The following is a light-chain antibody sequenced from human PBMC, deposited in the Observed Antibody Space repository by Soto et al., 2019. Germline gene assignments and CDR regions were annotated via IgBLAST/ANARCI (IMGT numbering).Light chain of an antibody. CDR3: CSYAGSSTFVYV. V-gene: IGLV2-23*02. Sequence: QAVVTQPASVSGSPGQSITISCTGTSSDVGSYNLVSWYQQHPGKAPKLMIYEVSKRPSGVSNRFSGSKSGNTASLTISGLQAEDEADYYCCSYAGSSTFVYVFGTGTKLTVL. CDR1: SSDVGSYNL. CDR2: EVS. J-gene: IGLJ1*01.